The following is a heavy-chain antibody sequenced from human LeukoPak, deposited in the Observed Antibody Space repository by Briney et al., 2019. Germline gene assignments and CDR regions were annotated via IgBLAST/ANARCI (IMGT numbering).Heavy chain of an antibody. CDR2: IYHSGST. CDR1: GGSFSGYY. CDR3: ARSPSSGYYYVYYYYGMDV. J-gene: IGHJ6*02. Sequence: SETLSLTCAVYGGSFSGYYWSWIRQPPGKGLEWIGEIYHSGSTNYNPSLKSRVTISVDTSKNQFSLKLSSVTAADTAVYYCARSPSSGYYYVYYYYGMDVWGQGTTVTVSS. V-gene: IGHV4-34*01. D-gene: IGHD3-22*01.